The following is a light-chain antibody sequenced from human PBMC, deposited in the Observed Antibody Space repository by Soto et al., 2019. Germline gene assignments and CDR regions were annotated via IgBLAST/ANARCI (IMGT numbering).Light chain of an antibody. CDR3: QQLFDSPIT. J-gene: IGKJ5*01. CDR1: QVISTS. V-gene: IGKV1-9*01. Sequence: GESATTTCRASQVISTSLAWYQVKQGKAPKLLIYAASTLESGVPSRFSATLSGTAGSITITSLQPEDCETYDCQQLFDSPITFGQGTRLEIK. CDR2: AAS.